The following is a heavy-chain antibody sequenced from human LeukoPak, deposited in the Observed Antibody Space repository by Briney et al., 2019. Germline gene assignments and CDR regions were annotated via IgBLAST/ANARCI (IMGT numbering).Heavy chain of an antibody. D-gene: IGHD3-22*01. CDR3: AKRGVVIRVILVGFHKEAYYFDS. V-gene: IGHV3-23*01. CDR2: ISDSGGRT. Sequence: GGSLRLSCAVSGITLSNYGMSWVRQAPGKGLERVAGISDSGGRTNYADSVKGRFTISRDNPKNTLYLQMKSLRAEDTAVYFCAKRGVVIRVILVGFHKEAYYFDSWGQGALVTVS. CDR1: GITLSNYG. J-gene: IGHJ4*02.